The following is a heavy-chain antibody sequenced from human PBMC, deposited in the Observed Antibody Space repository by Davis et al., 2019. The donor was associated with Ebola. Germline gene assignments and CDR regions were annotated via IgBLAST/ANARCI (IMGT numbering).Heavy chain of an antibody. J-gene: IGHJ4*02. V-gene: IGHV3-23*01. CDR2: ISGSGGST. D-gene: IGHD3-22*01. CDR1: GFTFSSYA. Sequence: GESLKISCAASGFTFSSYAMSWVRQAPGKGLEWVSAISGSGGSTYYADSVKGRFTISRDNSKNTLYLQMNSLRAEDTAVYYCAKHSLTMIVVVITAPFDYWGQGTLVTVSS. CDR3: AKHSLTMIVVVITAPFDY.